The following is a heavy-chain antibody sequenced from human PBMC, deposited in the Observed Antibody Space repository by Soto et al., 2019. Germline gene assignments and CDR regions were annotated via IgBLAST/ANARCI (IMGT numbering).Heavy chain of an antibody. J-gene: IGHJ4*02. CDR2: ISAFNGNT. CDR3: ARDGGFGAVCYFDY. CDR1: GYMFRSYG. D-gene: IGHD6-25*01. V-gene: IGHV1-18*01. Sequence: QVQLVQSGAEVKRPGASVKVSCKASGYMFRSYGISWVRQAPGQGLEWMGWISAFNGNTNYPQNLQGRVTMTTDTSTCTAYMELRTLRSDDSAMYYCARDGGFGAVCYFDYGGQGTLVTVSS.